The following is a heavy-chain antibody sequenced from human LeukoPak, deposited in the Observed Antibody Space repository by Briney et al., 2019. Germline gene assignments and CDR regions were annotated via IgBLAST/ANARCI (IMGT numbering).Heavy chain of an antibody. V-gene: IGHV3-20*04. CDR2: INWNGAST. J-gene: IGHJ4*02. D-gene: IGHD2/OR15-2a*01. CDR3: ARAFALSTQSGPFDY. CDR1: GFTFDDYG. Sequence: GGSLRLSCAASGFTFDDYGMSWVRPAPGKGRGWGSGINWNGASTAYADSVKGRFTISRDNAKNSLYLQMNSLRAEDTALYYCARAFALSTQSGPFDYWGQGTLVTVSS.